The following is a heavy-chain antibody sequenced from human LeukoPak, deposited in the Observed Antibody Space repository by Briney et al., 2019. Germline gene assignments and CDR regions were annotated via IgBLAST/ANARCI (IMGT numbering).Heavy chain of an antibody. CDR1: GFTFSSYA. CDR2: ISGSGGST. D-gene: IGHD5-12*01. J-gene: IGHJ4*02. V-gene: IGHV3-23*01. CDR3: AKDRDRQRVAPRYFDY. Sequence: PGGSLRLSCAASGFTFSSYAMSWVRQAPGKGLEWVSAISGSGGSTYYADSVKGRFTISRDNSKNTLYLQMNSLRAEDTAVYYCAKDRDRQRVAPRYFDYWGQETLVTVSS.